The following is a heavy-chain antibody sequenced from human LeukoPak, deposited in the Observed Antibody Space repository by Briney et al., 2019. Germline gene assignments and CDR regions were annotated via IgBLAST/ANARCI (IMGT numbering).Heavy chain of an antibody. V-gene: IGHV3-30*18. CDR2: ISYDGSNK. Sequence: GGSLRLSCAASGFTVNSNDMSWVRQAPGKGLEWVAVISYDGSNKYYADSVKGRFTISRDNSKNTLYLQMNSLRAEDTAVYYCAKETDGVDAFDIWGQGTMVTVSS. D-gene: IGHD2-21*02. J-gene: IGHJ3*02. CDR1: GFTVNSND. CDR3: AKETDGVDAFDI.